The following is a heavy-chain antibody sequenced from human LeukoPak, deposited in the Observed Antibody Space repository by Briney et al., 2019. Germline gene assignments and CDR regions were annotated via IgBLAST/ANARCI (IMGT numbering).Heavy chain of an antibody. D-gene: IGHD3-22*01. J-gene: IGHJ4*02. V-gene: IGHV4-34*01. CDR3: ARVRGYYYDSSGTR. Sequence: SETLSLTCAVYGGSFSGYYWSWIRHPPGKGLEWIGEINHSGSTNYNPSLKSRVTISVDTSKNQFSLKLSSVTAADTAVYYCARVRGYYYDSSGTRWGQGTLVTVSS. CDR2: INHSGST. CDR1: GGSFSGYY.